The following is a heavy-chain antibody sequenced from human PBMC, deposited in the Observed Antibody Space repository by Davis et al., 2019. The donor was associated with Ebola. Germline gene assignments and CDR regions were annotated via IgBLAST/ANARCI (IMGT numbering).Heavy chain of an antibody. CDR1: GGTFSSYA. D-gene: IGHD7-27*01. CDR2: IIPIFGTA. J-gene: IGHJ4*02. Sequence: SVKVSCKASGGTFSSYAISWVRQAPGQGLEWMGGIIPIFGTANYAQKLQGRVTMTTDTSTSTAYMELRSLRSEDTAVYYCARMSWGRTSYYFDYWGQGTLVTVSS. V-gene: IGHV1-69*05. CDR3: ARMSWGRTSYYFDY.